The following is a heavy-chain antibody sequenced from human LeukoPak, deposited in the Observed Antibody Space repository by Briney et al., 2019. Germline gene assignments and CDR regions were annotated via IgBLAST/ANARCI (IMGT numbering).Heavy chain of an antibody. Sequence: ASMKVSCKASGGTFSSYAISWVRQAPGQGLEWMGGIIPIFGTANYAQKFQGRVTITADKSTSTAYMELSSLRSEDTAVYYCARAQGGSRNNWFDPWGQGTLVTVSS. V-gene: IGHV1-69*06. CDR3: ARAQGGSRNNWFDP. CDR1: GGTFSSYA. J-gene: IGHJ5*02. CDR2: IIPIFGTA. D-gene: IGHD2-15*01.